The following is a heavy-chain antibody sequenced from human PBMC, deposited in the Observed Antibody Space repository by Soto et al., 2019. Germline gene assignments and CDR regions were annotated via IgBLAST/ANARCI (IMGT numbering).Heavy chain of an antibody. CDR3: ARDEGFCSGGSCTGWFDP. J-gene: IGHJ5*02. D-gene: IGHD2-15*01. CDR1: GYTFSNYF. CDR2: INPKGGAT. Sequence: QVQLVQSGAEVKRPGASVKVSCKASGYTFSNYFINWVRQAPGQGLEWVGVINPKGGATTYAQKFQGRVNMTSGTSTNTIYMTLRSLTSEDTAFYYCARDEGFCSGGSCTGWFDPWGQGTLVTVSS. V-gene: IGHV1-46*01.